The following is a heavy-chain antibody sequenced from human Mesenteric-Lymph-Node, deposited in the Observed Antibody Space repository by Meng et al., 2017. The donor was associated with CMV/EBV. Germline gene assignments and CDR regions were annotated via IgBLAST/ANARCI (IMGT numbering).Heavy chain of an antibody. CDR3: TTDRTYIVVVPAATWYYYYGMDV. J-gene: IGHJ6*02. V-gene: IGHV3-21*01. CDR1: GFTFSIYS. Sequence: GGSLRLSCAASGFTFSIYSMNWVRQAPGKGLEWVSSISTTSTYISYADSLKGRFTISRDNAKNSLYLQMNSLRAEDTAVYYCTTDRTYIVVVPAATWYYYYGMDVWGQGTTVTVSS. D-gene: IGHD2-2*01. CDR2: ISTTSTYI.